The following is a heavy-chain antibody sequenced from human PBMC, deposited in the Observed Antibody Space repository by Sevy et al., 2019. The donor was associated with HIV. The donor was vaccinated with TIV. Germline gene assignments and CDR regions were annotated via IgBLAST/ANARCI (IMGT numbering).Heavy chain of an antibody. V-gene: IGHV3-23*01. Sequence: GGSLRLSCSASGFTFIAFGMTWVRQAPGKGLEWVSGISGGGAAKAYADSVKGRFTISRDNSKNTRYLQMNSLTAADTAVYYWARYGRIPVAGHTWFDPWGLGTLVTVSS. CDR2: ISGGGAAK. CDR1: GFTFIAFG. J-gene: IGHJ5*02. D-gene: IGHD6-19*01. CDR3: ARYGRIPVAGHTWFDP.